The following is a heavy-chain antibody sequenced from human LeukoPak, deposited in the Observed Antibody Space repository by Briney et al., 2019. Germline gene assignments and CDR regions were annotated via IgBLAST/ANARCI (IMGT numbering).Heavy chain of an antibody. V-gene: IGHV1-2*02. CDR1: GYTFTGYY. CDR3: ARDLYSSGWTDAFDI. J-gene: IGHJ3*02. D-gene: IGHD6-19*01. Sequence: VASVKVSCKASGYTFTGYYMHWVRQAPGQGLEWMGWINPNSGNTNYSQKFQGRVSMTTDTSTNTAYMELSSLTSDDTAVYYCARDLYSSGWTDAFDIGGQGTMVTVSS. CDR2: INPNSGNT.